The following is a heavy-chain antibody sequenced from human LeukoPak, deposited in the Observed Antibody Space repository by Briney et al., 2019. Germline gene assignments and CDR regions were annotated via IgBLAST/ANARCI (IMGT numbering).Heavy chain of an antibody. Sequence: HPGGSLRLSCAASGFMFSSYWMTWVRQAPGKGLEWVANIKQDGSEKYYMSSVRGRFTISRDNAKNSLYLQMNNVRAEDTAVYYCAREEVRSLDNWGQGTLVTVSS. CDR2: IKQDGSEK. CDR3: AREEVRSLDN. J-gene: IGHJ4*02. D-gene: IGHD5-24*01. CDR1: GFMFSSYW. V-gene: IGHV3-7*03.